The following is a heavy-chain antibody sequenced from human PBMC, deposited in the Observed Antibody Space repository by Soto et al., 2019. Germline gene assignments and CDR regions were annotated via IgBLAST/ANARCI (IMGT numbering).Heavy chain of an antibody. CDR2: IDNSGTRT. Sequence: EVQLLESGGRLVQPGQSLRLSCAASPVGFSGLGMSWVRQAPGKGLEWVSTIDNSGTRTHYADSVKGRFTISRDTPKYTLDLQMDYLRAEDTALYHCVSWLSAHFDYWGRGTLVTVSS. D-gene: IGHD6-19*01. V-gene: IGHV3-23*05. CDR1: PVGFSGLG. CDR3: VSWLSAHFDY. J-gene: IGHJ4*02.